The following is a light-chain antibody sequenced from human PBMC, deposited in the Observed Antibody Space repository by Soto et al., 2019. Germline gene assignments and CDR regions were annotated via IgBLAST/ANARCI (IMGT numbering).Light chain of an antibody. CDR3: QQRSNWPPMT. J-gene: IGKJ1*01. CDR2: GAS. Sequence: EIVMTQSPATLSGSPRERATLSCRASQSVSSNLAWYQQKPGQAPRLLIYGASTRATGIPARFSGSGSGTDFTLTISSLEPEDFAVYYCQQRSNWPPMTFGQGTKVDIK. V-gene: IGKV3-15*01. CDR1: QSVSSN.